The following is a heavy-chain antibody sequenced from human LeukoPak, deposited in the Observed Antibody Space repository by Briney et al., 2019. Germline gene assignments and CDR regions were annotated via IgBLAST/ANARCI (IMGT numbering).Heavy chain of an antibody. CDR2: IYYSGST. V-gene: IGHV4-59*01. D-gene: IGHD3-22*01. Sequence: PSETLSLTCTVSGGSISSYYWSWLRQPPGKGLEWIGYIYYSGSTNYNPSLKSRVTISVDTSKNQFSLKLSSVTAADTAVYYCARDSSGYYTYWGQGTLVTVSS. CDR1: GGSISSYY. CDR3: ARDSSGYYTY. J-gene: IGHJ4*02.